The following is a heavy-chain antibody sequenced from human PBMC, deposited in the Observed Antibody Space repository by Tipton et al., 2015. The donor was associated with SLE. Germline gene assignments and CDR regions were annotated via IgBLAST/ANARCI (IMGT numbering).Heavy chain of an antibody. CDR3: ARLRDSSGAPLLWYFDL. Sequence: TLSLTCTVSGGSIDSQYWSWIRQPPGKGLEWIGYISYTGSTNYNPSLKSRLTISVDTSKNRFSLRLNSVTATDTAVYYCARLRDSSGAPLLWYFDLWGRGTLVTVSS. D-gene: IGHD6-25*01. J-gene: IGHJ2*01. CDR2: ISYTGST. V-gene: IGHV4-59*11. CDR1: GGSIDSQY.